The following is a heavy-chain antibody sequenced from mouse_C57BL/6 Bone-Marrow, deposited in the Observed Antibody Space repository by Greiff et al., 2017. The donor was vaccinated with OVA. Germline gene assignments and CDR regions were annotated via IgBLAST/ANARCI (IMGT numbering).Heavy chain of an antibody. CDR1: GFSLTSYG. CDR3: ARRDYDYDDYYAMDY. CDR2: IWSGGST. D-gene: IGHD2-4*01. Sequence: VQLQQSGPGLVQPSQSLSITCTVSGFSLTSYGVHWVRQSPGKGPEWLGVIWSGGSTDYNAAFISRLSISKDNSKSQVFFKMNSLQADDTAIYYCARRDYDYDDYYAMDYWGQGTSVTVSS. V-gene: IGHV2-2*01. J-gene: IGHJ4*01.